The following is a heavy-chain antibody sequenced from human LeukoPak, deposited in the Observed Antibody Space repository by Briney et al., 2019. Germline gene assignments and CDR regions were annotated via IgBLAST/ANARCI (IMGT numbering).Heavy chain of an antibody. CDR3: ARDSMVRGVPLDY. D-gene: IGHD3-10*01. Sequence: PGGSLRLSCAASGFTFSSYEMNWVRQAPGKGLEWVSYISSSGSTIYYADSVKGRFTISRDNAKNLLYLQMNSLRAEDTAVYYCARDSMVRGVPLDYWGQGTPVTVSS. J-gene: IGHJ4*02. CDR2: ISSSGSTI. V-gene: IGHV3-48*03. CDR1: GFTFSSYE.